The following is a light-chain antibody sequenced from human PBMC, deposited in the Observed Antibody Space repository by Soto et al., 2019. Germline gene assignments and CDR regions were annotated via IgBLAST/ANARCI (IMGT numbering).Light chain of an antibody. V-gene: IGLV1-51*01. Sequence: QSVVTQPPSVSAAPGQKVTISCSGSSSSSHIGHHSVSWYQHLPGTAPQLLIYDNDQRPSGIPARFSGSKSATSATLDITGLQTGDEADYYCGTWDTGLRAYVLGTGTKVTVL. CDR2: DND. CDR1: SSSSHIGHHS. CDR3: GTWDTGLRAYV. J-gene: IGLJ1*01.